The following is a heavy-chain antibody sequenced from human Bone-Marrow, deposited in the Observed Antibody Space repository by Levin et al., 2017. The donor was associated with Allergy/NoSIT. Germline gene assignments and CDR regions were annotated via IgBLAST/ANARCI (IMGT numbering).Heavy chain of an antibody. CDR1: GFTVSSHY. J-gene: IGHJ4*02. V-gene: IGHV3-66*01. CDR3: AREGRYSGYAIDY. Sequence: PGESLKISCAASGFTVSSHYMSWVRQAPGKGLEWVSVIYSGGSTYYADSVKGRFTISRDNSKNTLYLQMNSLRAEDTAVYYCAREGRYSGYAIDYWGQGTLVTVSS. D-gene: IGHD5-12*01. CDR2: IYSGGST.